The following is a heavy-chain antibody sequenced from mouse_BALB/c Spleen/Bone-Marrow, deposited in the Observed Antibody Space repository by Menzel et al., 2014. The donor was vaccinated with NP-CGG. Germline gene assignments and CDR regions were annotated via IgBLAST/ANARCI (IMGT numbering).Heavy chain of an antibody. V-gene: IGHV5-6-3*01. CDR2: INSNGGST. J-gene: IGHJ2*01. Sequence: VQLKESGGGLVQPGGSLKLSCAASGFTFSSYGMSWVRQTPDKRLELVATINSNGGSTYYPDSVKGRFTISRDTAKNTLYLQMSSPKSEETAMYYCVRGNYGNYVDYFDFWGQGTTLTVSS. D-gene: IGHD2-1*01. CDR3: VRGNYGNYVDYFDF. CDR1: GFTFSSYG.